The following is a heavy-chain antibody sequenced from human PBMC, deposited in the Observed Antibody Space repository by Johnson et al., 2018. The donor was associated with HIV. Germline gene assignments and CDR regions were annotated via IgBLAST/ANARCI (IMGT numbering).Heavy chain of an antibody. J-gene: IGHJ3*02. Sequence: QVHLVESGGGVPQPGTSLRLSCAASGLTFSSYGMHWVRQAPGKGLAWVAVISYDGSNKYYADSVKGRFTISRDNSKNTLYLQMNSLRAEDTAVYYCAKSPRFTIFGSDAFDIWGQGTMVTVSS. V-gene: IGHV3-30*18. CDR1: GLTFSSYG. CDR2: ISYDGSNK. CDR3: AKSPRFTIFGSDAFDI. D-gene: IGHD3-3*01.